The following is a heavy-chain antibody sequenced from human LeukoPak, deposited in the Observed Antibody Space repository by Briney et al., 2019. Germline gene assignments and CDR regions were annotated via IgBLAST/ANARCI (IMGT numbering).Heavy chain of an antibody. CDR1: GYTFTGYY. D-gene: IGHD2-2*01. V-gene: IGHV1-2*02. Sequence: GASVKVSCKASGYTFTGYYIHWVRQAPGQGLERMGWINPHSGGTNYAQKFQGGVTMTRDTSITTAYMELSSLRSDDTAVYYCARDVGEYCSSTNCYASHYWGQGTLVTVSS. J-gene: IGHJ4*02. CDR3: ARDVGEYCSSTNCYASHY. CDR2: INPHSGGT.